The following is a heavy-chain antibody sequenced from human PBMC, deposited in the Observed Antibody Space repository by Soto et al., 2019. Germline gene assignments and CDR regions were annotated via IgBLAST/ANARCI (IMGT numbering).Heavy chain of an antibody. CDR3: TTAYLVGAPYYGMDV. V-gene: IGHV3-15*01. D-gene: IGHD1-26*01. CDR2: IKSKTDGGTT. J-gene: IGHJ6*02. CDR1: GFTFSNAW. Sequence: GGSLRLSCAASGFTFSNAWMSWVRQAPGKGLEWVGRIKSKTDGGTTDYAAPVKGRFTISRDDSKNTLYLQMNSLKTEDTAVYYCTTAYLVGAPYYGMDVWGQGTTVTVSS.